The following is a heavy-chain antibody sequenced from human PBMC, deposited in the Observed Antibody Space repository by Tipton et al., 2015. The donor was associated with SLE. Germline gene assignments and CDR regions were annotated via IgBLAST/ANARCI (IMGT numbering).Heavy chain of an antibody. CDR2: ISYGGNT. D-gene: IGHD3-10*01. V-gene: IGHV4-59*01. J-gene: IGHJ4*02. CDR3: ARDRGGYYLDY. CDR1: GGSISNYY. Sequence: TLSLTCTVSGGSISNYYWNWIRQSPGKGLECVGYISYGGNTNYNPSLKSRVTISLDTSKNQFSLKLTSVTASDTAVYLCARDRGGYYLDYWGQGTLVTVSS.